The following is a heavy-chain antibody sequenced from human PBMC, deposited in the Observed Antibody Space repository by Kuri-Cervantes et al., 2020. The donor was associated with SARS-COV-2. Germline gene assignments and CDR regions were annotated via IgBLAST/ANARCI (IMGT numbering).Heavy chain of an antibody. CDR1: GFTVSSNY. CDR2: ISSSSSYI. V-gene: IGHV3-21*01. D-gene: IGHD6-6*01. CDR3: ARDFKLRVEYSSSSQYFYYMDV. Sequence: LTCAVSGFTVSSNYMSWVRQAPGKGLEWVSSISSSSSYIFYADSVKGRFTISRDNAKNSLSLQMNSLRAEDTAVYYCARDFKLRVEYSSSSQYFYYMDVWGKGTTVTVSS. J-gene: IGHJ6*03.